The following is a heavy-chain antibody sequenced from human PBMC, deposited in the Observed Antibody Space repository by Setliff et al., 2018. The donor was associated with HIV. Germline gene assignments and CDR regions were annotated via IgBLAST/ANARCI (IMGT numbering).Heavy chain of an antibody. CDR3: ARDPPGMEMDV. Sequence: PSETLSLTCTVSGGSVSSGSYYWSWVRQPAGKGLEWIGQMDTSGATKYNPSLQSRVTMSLDTSKNQFSLNLNSVTAADTAMYYCARDPPGMEMDVWGKGTTVTSPQ. CDR1: GGSVSSGSYY. D-gene: IGHD1-1*01. J-gene: IGHJ6*04. V-gene: IGHV4-61*09. CDR2: MDTSGAT.